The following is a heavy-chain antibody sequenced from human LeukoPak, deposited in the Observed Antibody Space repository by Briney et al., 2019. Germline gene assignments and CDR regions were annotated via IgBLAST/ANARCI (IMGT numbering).Heavy chain of an antibody. CDR3: ARIRCGHSGSVCYNH. V-gene: IGHV4-34*01. CDR1: GVSINDYY. J-gene: IGHJ1*01. D-gene: IGHD3-9*01. Sequence: SQTLSLTCGVFGVSINDYYWSWIRQSPGKGLEWIGEISHTEGTRYNPSLESRVTMSVGTSENQLSLKLIFVTAADTAVYYCARIRCGHSGSVCYNHWGLGTVLTVSS. CDR2: ISHTEGT.